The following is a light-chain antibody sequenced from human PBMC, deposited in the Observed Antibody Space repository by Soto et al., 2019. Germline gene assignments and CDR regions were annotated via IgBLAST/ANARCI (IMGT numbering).Light chain of an antibody. J-gene: IGLJ1*01. CDR1: SSNIGAGYH. V-gene: IGLV1-40*01. CDR2: HNN. Sequence: QSVLTQPHSVSGAPVQRVTISCTGTSSNIGAGYHVHWYQQHPGIAPKLLISHNNNRPSGVPDRCSGSKSDTSASLAITGLQADHEAYYYCHSYDISLFRYLFGPGTNFTGL. CDR3: HSYDISLFRYL.